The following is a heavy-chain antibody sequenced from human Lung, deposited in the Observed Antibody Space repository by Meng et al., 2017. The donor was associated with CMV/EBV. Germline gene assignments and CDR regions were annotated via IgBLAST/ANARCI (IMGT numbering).Heavy chain of an antibody. J-gene: IGHJ4*02. CDR3: ARGELRSWKEPFDY. Sequence: GGSLRLXCKTSGYIFSNYYMHWVRQAPGQGLEWMGIINGNGGSTSYAQKFQGRVTMTTDSSTSTVYMELSGLTSEDTAIYYCARGELRSWKEPFDYWGQGTMVTVSS. D-gene: IGHD2-15*01. CDR2: INGNGGST. V-gene: IGHV1-46*01. CDR1: GYIFSNYY.